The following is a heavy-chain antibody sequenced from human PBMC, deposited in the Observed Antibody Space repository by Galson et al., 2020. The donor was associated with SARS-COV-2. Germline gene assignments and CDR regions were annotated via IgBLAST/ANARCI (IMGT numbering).Heavy chain of an antibody. CDR2: IIPIFGTA. CDR1: GGTFSSYA. V-gene: IGHV1-69*13. Sequence: SVKVSCKASGGTFSSYAISWVRQAPGQGLEWMGGIIPIFGTANYAQKFQGRVTITADESTSTAYMELSSLRSEDTAVYYCAREGGYGSGSLPYYFDSWGQGTLVTVSS. J-gene: IGHJ4*02. D-gene: IGHD3-10*01. CDR3: AREGGYGSGSLPYYFDS.